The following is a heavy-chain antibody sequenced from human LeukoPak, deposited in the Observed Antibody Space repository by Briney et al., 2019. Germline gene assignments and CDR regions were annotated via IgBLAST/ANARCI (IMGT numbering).Heavy chain of an antibody. CDR1: GGTFSSYT. V-gene: IGHV1-69*02. Sequence: SVKVSCKASGGTFSSYTISWVRQAPGQGLEWMGRIIPILGIANYAQKFQGRVTITADKSTSTAYMELSSPRSEDTAVYYCARVREYSSHIDYWGQGTLVTVSS. CDR2: IIPILGIA. D-gene: IGHD6-6*01. J-gene: IGHJ4*02. CDR3: ARVREYSSHIDY.